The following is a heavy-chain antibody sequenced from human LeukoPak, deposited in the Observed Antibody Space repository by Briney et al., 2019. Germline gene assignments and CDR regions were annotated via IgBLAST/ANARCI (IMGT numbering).Heavy chain of an antibody. CDR1: GFTFDDYG. CDR3: ARDATLSGSYYYYMDV. V-gene: IGHV3-20*04. D-gene: IGHD1-26*01. Sequence: GGSLRLSCAASGFTFDDYGMSWVRQAPGKGLEWVSGINWNGGSTGYADSVKGRFTISRDNAKNSLHLQMNSLRAEDTALYYCARDATLSGSYYYYMDVWGKGTTVTVSS. CDR2: INWNGGST. J-gene: IGHJ6*03.